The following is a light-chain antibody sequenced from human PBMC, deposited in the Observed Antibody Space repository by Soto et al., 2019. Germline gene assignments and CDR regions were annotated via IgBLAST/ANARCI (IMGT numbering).Light chain of an antibody. CDR2: DAS. Sequence: DIQVTQSPSSLSASEGDRVTFTCRSSQTISTWMAWYQQKPGKAPKLLVYDASTLQSGVASRFSGSGSGTEFTLIISGLQPDDSATYYCQQYTNTNNPWMFGQGTKVDIK. J-gene: IGKJ1*01. CDR3: QQYTNTNNPWM. CDR1: QTISTW. V-gene: IGKV1-5*01.